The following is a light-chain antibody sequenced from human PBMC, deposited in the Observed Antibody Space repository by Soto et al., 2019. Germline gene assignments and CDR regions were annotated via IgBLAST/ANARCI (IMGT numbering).Light chain of an antibody. CDR2: WAS. Sequence: DIVMTQSPDSLAVSLGERATINCKSSQSVLYNSNNKNYLAWYQQKPGQPPKLLIYWASSRESGVPDRFSGSGSGTDFTLTISSLQAEDVAVYYCQQYYSSWTFGLGTKVEIK. V-gene: IGKV4-1*01. J-gene: IGKJ1*01. CDR3: QQYYSSWT. CDR1: QSVLYNSNNKNY.